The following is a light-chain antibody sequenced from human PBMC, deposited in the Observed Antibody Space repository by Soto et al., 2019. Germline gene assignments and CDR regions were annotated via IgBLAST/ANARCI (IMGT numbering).Light chain of an antibody. CDR1: QNINKW. J-gene: IGKJ1*01. CDR3: QQYNSYSRGT. CDR2: TAS. Sequence: DIQMTQSPSTLSASVGDRVTITCRASQNINKWLAWYQQKPGKVPKLLIYTASSLESGVPSRFSGSGSGTEFTLTISSLQPDDFATYYCQQYNSYSRGTFGQGTKVEI. V-gene: IGKV1-5*03.